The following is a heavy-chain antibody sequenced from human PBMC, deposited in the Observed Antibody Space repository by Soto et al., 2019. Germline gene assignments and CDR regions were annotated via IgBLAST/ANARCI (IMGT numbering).Heavy chain of an antibody. CDR1: GFTFNTYS. J-gene: IGHJ4*02. CDR2: IWYDGTQK. Sequence: GGSLRLSCEASGFTFNTYSMHWVRQPPGKGLEWLAAIWYDGTQKYYADSVKGRFIISRDNSKKTLYLEMNSLRAEDAAVYYCARAGGTTVTGLWHFDSWGQGTLVTVSS. CDR3: ARAGGTTVTGLWHFDS. D-gene: IGHD4-17*01. V-gene: IGHV3-33*01.